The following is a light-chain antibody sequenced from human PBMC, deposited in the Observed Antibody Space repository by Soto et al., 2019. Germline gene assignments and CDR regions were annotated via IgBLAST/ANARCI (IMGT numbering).Light chain of an antibody. CDR2: EVS. CDR1: SSDVGGYNY. V-gene: IGLV2-14*01. CDR3: FSYTTSSTLV. Sequence: QSAMTQPASVSGSPGQSITISCTGTSSDVGGYNYVSWYQQHPAKAPKLMIYEVSNRPSGVSHRFSGSKSGNTASLTISGLQAEDEADDYSFSYTTSSTLVFGGGTQLTVL. J-gene: IGLJ3*02.